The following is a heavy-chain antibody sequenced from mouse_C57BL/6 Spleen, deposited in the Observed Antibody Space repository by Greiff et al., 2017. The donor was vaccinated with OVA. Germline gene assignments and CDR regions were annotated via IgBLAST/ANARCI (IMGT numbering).Heavy chain of an antibody. D-gene: IGHD4-1*01. J-gene: IGHJ2*01. CDR1: GFTFSSYA. Sequence: EVKVVESGGGLVKPGGSLKLSCAASGFTFSSYAMSWVRQTPEKRLEWVATISDGGSYTYYPDNVKGRFTISRDNAKNNLYLQMSHLKSEDTAMDYCAREGRWAHCDYWGQGTTLTVSS. CDR3: AREGRWAHCDY. CDR2: ISDGGSYT. V-gene: IGHV5-4*01.